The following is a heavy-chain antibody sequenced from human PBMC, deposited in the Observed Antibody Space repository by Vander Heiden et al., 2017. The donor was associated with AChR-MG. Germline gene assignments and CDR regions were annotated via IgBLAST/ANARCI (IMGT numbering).Heavy chain of an antibody. CDR1: GGSISSGGYY. Sequence: QVQLQESGPGLVKPSQTLSLTCTVSGGSISSGGYYWSWIRQHPGKCLEWIGYIYYSGSTYYNPSLKSRVTISVDTSKNQFSLKLSSVTAADTAVYYCARDRVRGVTTYYFDYWGQGTLVTVSS. D-gene: IGHD3-10*01. V-gene: IGHV4-31*03. J-gene: IGHJ4*02. CDR3: ARDRVRGVTTYYFDY. CDR2: IYYSGST.